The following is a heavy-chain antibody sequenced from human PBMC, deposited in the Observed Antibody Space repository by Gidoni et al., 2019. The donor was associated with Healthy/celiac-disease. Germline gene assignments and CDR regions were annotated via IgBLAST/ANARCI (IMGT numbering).Heavy chain of an antibody. CDR1: GFTFSSYA. CDR2: ISSNGGST. V-gene: IGHV3-64D*06. CDR3: VKDPGYSSGWYVY. J-gene: IGHJ4*02. D-gene: IGHD6-19*01. Sequence: EVQLVESGGGLVQPGGSLRLSCSASGFTFSSYAMHWVRQAPGKGLEYVSAISSNGGSTYYADSVKGRFTISRDNSKNTLYLQMSSLRAEDTAVYYCVKDPGYSSGWYVYWGQGTLVTVSS.